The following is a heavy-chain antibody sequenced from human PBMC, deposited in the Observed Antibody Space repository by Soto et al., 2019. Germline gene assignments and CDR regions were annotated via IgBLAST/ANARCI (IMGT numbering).Heavy chain of an antibody. CDR3: TRARAPVGVGSSAC. CDR2: INPNSGGT. CDR1: GYTFTGHY. Sequence: ASVKVSCKSSGYTFTGHYMHWVRQAPGQGLEWMGWINPNSGGTNYAQKFQGRVTMTRDTSIITAYMELSRLRSDDTAVYYCTRARAPVGVGSSACRGQRTPVTVSS. J-gene: IGHJ4*02. V-gene: IGHV1-2*02. D-gene: IGHD3-3*01.